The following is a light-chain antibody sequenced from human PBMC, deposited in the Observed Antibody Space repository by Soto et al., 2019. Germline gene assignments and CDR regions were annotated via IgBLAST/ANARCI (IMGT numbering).Light chain of an antibody. Sequence: EIVLTQSPGTRSLSPGERATLSCRASQSVASSFLAWYQLKPGQAPRLLIYGASSRATGIPDRFSGSGSGTEFTLTIPRLEPEDFAVYYCQQFASSPFTFGPGTTVDVK. CDR2: GAS. CDR1: QSVASSF. V-gene: IGKV3-20*01. CDR3: QQFASSPFT. J-gene: IGKJ3*01.